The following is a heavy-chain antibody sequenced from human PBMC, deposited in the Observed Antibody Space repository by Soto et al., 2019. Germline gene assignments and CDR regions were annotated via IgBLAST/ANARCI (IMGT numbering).Heavy chain of an antibody. D-gene: IGHD2-15*01. J-gene: IGHJ4*02. CDR1: GFTFSSYA. CDR2: ISYDGSNK. CDR3: ARPYCSGGSCGGMSPFDY. Sequence: QVQLVESGGGVVQPGRSLRLSCAASGFTFSSYAMHWVRQAPGKGLEWVAVISYDGSNKYYADSVKGRFTISRDNSKNTLYLQMTSLRAEDTVVYYCARPYCSGGSCGGMSPFDYWGQGTLVTVSS. V-gene: IGHV3-30-3*01.